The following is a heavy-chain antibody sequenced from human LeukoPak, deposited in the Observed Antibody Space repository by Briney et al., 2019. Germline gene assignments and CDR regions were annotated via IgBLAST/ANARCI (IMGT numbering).Heavy chain of an antibody. D-gene: IGHD2-21*02. CDR3: AAREVTRTFQH. Sequence: SETLSLTCAVYGGSFSGYYWSWIRQPPGKGLEWIGEINHSGSTNYNPSLKSRVTISVDTSKNQFSLKLSSVTAADTAVYYCAAREVTRTFQHWGQGSLVTASS. J-gene: IGHJ1*01. CDR1: GGSFSGYY. V-gene: IGHV4-34*01. CDR2: INHSGST.